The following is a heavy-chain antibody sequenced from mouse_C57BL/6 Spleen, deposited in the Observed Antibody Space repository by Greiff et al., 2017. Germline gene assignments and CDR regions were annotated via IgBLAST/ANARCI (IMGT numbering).Heavy chain of an antibody. CDR2: IDPSDSYT. CDR1: GYTFTSYW. V-gene: IGHV1-69*01. J-gene: IGHJ1*03. CDR3: ARSRYFDV. Sequence: QVQLKESGAELVMPGASVKLSCKASGYTFTSYWMHWVKQRPGQGLEWIGEIDPSDSYTNYNQKFKGKSTLTVDKSSSTAYMQLSSLTSEDSAVYYCARSRYFDVWGTGTTVTVSS.